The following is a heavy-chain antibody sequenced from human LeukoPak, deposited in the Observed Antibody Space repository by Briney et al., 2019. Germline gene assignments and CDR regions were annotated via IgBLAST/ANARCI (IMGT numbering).Heavy chain of an antibody. CDR2: INPNSGGT. D-gene: IGHD4-17*01. CDR1: GYTFTGYY. Sequence: ASVKVSCKASGYTFTGYYMHWVRQAPGQGLEWMGWINPNSGGTNYAQKFQGRVTMTRDTSISTAYMELSRLRSGDTAVYYCARADGDYMGYYYYYMDVWGKGTTVTISS. J-gene: IGHJ6*03. CDR3: ARADGDYMGYYYYYMDV. V-gene: IGHV1-2*02.